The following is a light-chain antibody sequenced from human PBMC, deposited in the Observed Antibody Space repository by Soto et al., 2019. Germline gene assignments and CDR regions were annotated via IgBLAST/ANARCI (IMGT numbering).Light chain of an antibody. CDR2: AAS. CDR3: QHYNTRSIA. V-gene: IGKV1-5*01. J-gene: IGKJ4*01. Sequence: DIQMIQSPATLSASVGDRITITCRASENIFKYVAWYQQTSGSAPNLLIYAASDLESGVPSRFSGSGSGTEFILTSDNLQPNDSATYYCQHYNTRSIAFGGGTKVDVK. CDR1: ENIFKY.